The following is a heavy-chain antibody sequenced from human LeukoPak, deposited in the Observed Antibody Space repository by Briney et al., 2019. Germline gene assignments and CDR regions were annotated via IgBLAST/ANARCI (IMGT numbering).Heavy chain of an antibody. CDR1: GFTFSSYS. CDR3: ARDYVWGSYRPTPGDP. V-gene: IGHV3-21*01. CDR2: ISSSSSYI. D-gene: IGHD3-16*02. J-gene: IGHJ5*02. Sequence: PGGSLRLSCAASGFTFSSYSMNWVRQAPGKGLEWVSSISSSSSYIYYADSAKGRFTISRDNAKNSLYLQMNSLRAEDTAVYYCARDYVWGSYRPTPGDPWGQGTLVTVSS.